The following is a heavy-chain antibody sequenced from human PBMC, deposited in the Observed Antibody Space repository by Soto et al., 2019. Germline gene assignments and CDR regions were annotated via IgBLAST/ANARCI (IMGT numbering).Heavy chain of an antibody. D-gene: IGHD2-2*01. CDR3: ARNLVVPAGGTATGYYYYGMEV. CDR2: INPNSGGT. V-gene: IGHV1-2*04. Sequence: ASVKVSCKASGYTFTGYYMHWVRQAPGQGLEWMGWINPNSGGTNYAQKFQGWVTMTRDTSISTAYMELSRLRSDDTAVYYCARNLVVPAGGTATGYYYYGMEVWGQGTTVTVSS. J-gene: IGHJ6*01. CDR1: GYTFTGYY.